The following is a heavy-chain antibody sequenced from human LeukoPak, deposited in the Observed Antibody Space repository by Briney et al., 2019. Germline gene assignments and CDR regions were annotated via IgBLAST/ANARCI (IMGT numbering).Heavy chain of an antibody. Sequence: PSETLSLTCTVSGGSISSYYWSWIRQPPGKGLEWIGYIYYSGSTNYNPSLKSRVTISVDTSKNQFSLKLSSATAADTAVYYCARAPFDYYDSSGYYFDAFDIWGQGTMVTVSS. CDR1: GGSISSYY. CDR3: ARAPFDYYDSSGYYFDAFDI. D-gene: IGHD3-22*01. J-gene: IGHJ3*02. CDR2: IYYSGST. V-gene: IGHV4-59*01.